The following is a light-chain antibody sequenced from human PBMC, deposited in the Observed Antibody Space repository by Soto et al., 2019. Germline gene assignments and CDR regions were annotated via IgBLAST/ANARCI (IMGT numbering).Light chain of an antibody. CDR1: QSVSSSY. CDR3: QQYGSSPT. J-gene: IGKJ5*01. CDR2: GAS. Sequence: EIVLTHSPATLSLSPWEIATLSCRASQSVSSSYLAWYQQKPGQAPRLLIYGASSRATGIPDRFSGSGSGTDFTLTISRLEPEDFAVYYCQQYGSSPTFGQGTRLEIK. V-gene: IGKV3-20*01.